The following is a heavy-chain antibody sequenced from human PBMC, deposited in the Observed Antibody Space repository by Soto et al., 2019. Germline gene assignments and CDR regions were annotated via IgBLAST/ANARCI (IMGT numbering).Heavy chain of an antibody. CDR3: ATDLGDSRSWEGIYGMDV. CDR2: FDPEDGET. Sequence: GASVKVSCKVSGYTFTELSMHWVRQAPGKGLEWMGGFDPEDGETIYAQKFQGRVTMTEDASTDTAYMELSSLRSEDTAVYYCATDLGDSRSWEGIYGMDVWGQGTTVTVYS. J-gene: IGHJ6*02. CDR1: GYTFTELS. V-gene: IGHV1-24*01. D-gene: IGHD6-13*01.